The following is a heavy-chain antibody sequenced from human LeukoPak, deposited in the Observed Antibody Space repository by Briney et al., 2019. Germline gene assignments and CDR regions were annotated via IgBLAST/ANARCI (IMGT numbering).Heavy chain of an antibody. Sequence: GGSLRLSCAASGFTFSSYAMSWVRQAPGKGLEWVSYISSSGSTIYYADSVKGRFTISRDNAKNSLYLQMNSLRAEDTAVYYCARGGIQLWLNNDYWGQGTLVTVSS. J-gene: IGHJ4*02. CDR3: ARGGIQLWLNNDY. D-gene: IGHD5-18*01. CDR2: ISSSGSTI. V-gene: IGHV3-48*03. CDR1: GFTFSSYA.